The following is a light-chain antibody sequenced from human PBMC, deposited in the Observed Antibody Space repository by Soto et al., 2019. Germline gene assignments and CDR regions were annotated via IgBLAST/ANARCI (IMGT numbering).Light chain of an antibody. V-gene: IGLV2-8*01. CDR1: SSDIGGYKS. CDR3: TSYAGSNNPYV. J-gene: IGLJ1*01. Sequence: QSVLTQPPSASGSPGQSVTISCTGTSSDIGGYKSVSWYQQHPGKAPKFMIFEVSKRPSGVPDRFSGSKSGNTASLTVSGLQGEDEADYYCTSYAGSNNPYVFGTGTKLTVL. CDR2: EVS.